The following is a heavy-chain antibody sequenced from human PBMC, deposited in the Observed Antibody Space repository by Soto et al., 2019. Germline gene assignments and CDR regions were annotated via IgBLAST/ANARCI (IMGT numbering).Heavy chain of an antibody. V-gene: IGHV1-46*03. CDR2: INPSGGST. CDR1: GYTFASYY. D-gene: IGHD5-18*01. J-gene: IGHJ5*02. Sequence: ASVKVSCKASGYTFASYYMHWVRQAPGQGLEWMGIINPSGGSTSYAQKFQGRVTMTRDTSTSTVYMELSSLRSEDTAVYYCARVYPSDTRYGYVGNNWFDPWGQGTLVTSPQ. CDR3: ARVYPSDTRYGYVGNNWFDP.